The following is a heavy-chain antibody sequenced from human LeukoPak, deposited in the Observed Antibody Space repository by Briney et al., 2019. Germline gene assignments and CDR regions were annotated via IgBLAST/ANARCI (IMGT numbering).Heavy chain of an antibody. CDR3: AKRFQGFGYSSSWPEDQYFAY. CDR1: GFTFSSYA. CDR2: ISGSGVST. V-gene: IGHV3-23*01. J-gene: IGHJ4*02. Sequence: PGGSLRLSCAASGFTFSSYAMSWVRQAPGKGLEWVSSISGSGVSTYYADSVRGRFTISRDNSKNTLYLQMNSLRAEDTAVHYCAKRFQGFGYSSSWPEDQYFAYWGQGTLVTVSS. D-gene: IGHD6-13*01.